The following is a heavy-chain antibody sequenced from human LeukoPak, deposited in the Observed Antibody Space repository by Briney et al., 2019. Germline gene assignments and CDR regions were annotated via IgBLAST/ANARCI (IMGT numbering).Heavy chain of an antibody. D-gene: IGHD3-3*01. V-gene: IGHV4-34*01. CDR2: INHSGST. CDR3: ARGHDFWSGYYHQPLQNSTNWFDP. J-gene: IGHJ5*02. Sequence: PSETLSLTCAVYGGSFSGYYWSWIRQPPGKGLEWIGEINHSGSTNYNPSLKSRVTISVDTSKNQFSLKLSSVTAADTAVYYCARGHDFWSGYYHQPLQNSTNWFDPWGQGTLVTVSS. CDR1: GGSFSGYY.